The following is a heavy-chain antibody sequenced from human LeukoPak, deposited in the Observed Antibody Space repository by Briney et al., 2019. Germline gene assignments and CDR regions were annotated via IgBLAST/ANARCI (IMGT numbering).Heavy chain of an antibody. CDR3: ARSGGSYKPFDF. V-gene: IGHV3-48*03. J-gene: IGHJ4*02. Sequence: PGGSLRLSCEASGFIFSSFELNWVRQVPGKGLEWVAHISDKEDIIYADSVKGRFAISRDNAKNSQYLQMTSLRADDTGVYYCARSGGSYKPFDFWGQGTLVTVSS. D-gene: IGHD3-16*01. CDR1: GFIFSSFE. CDR2: ISDKEDI.